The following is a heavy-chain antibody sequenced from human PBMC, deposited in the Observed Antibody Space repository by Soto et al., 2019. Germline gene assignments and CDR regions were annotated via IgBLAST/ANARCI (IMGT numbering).Heavy chain of an antibody. V-gene: IGHV3-30*18. CDR3: AKVGDYGDYVGY. D-gene: IGHD4-17*01. CDR1: GFTFSSYG. J-gene: IGHJ4*02. CDR2: ISYDGSNK. Sequence: VQLVESGGGVVQPGRSLRLSCAASGFTFSSYGMHWVRQAPGKGLEWVAVISYDGSNKYYADSVKGRFTISRDNSKNTLYLQMNSLRAEDTAVYYCAKVGDYGDYVGYWGQGTLVTVSS.